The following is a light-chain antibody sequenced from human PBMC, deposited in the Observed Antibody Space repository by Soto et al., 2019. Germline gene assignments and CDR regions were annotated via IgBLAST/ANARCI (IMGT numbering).Light chain of an antibody. CDR2: AVS. CDR1: SSDVGNYNY. CDR3: TSYTPSSTYV. Sequence: QSALTQPASVSGSPGQSITISCTGTSSDVGNYNYVSWYRQYPGKAPKLMIYAVSRRPSGVSNRFSGSKSGNTASLTISGLEAEDEADYHCTSYTPSSTYVFGTGTKLTVL. V-gene: IGLV2-14*03. J-gene: IGLJ1*01.